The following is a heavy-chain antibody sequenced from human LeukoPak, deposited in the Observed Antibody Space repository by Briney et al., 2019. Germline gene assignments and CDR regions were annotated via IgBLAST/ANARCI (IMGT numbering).Heavy chain of an antibody. Sequence: GGSLRLSCAASGFTFSSYAMSWVRQAPGKGLEWVGRIKTKTAPGTTEYAAPVKGRFTISRDDSKNTLYLQMNSLKTEDTAVYYCTRGSNSDDSSDFDHWGQGTLVTVSS. CDR1: GFTFSSYA. CDR2: IKTKTAPGTT. V-gene: IGHV3-15*01. CDR3: TRGSNSDDSSDFDH. J-gene: IGHJ4*02. D-gene: IGHD3-22*01.